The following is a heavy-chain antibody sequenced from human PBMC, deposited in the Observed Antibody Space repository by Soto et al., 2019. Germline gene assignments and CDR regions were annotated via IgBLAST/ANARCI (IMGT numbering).Heavy chain of an antibody. CDR1: GGSISSSSYY. Sequence: SETLSLTCTVSGGSISSSSYYWGWIRQPPGKGLEWIGSIYYSGSTYYNPSLKSRVTISVDTSKNQFSLKLSSVTAADTAVYYCARPSAPRVYALKTSGANAFDIWGQGTMVTVSS. D-gene: IGHD2-8*01. V-gene: IGHV4-39*01. CDR2: IYYSGST. CDR3: ARPSAPRVYALKTSGANAFDI. J-gene: IGHJ3*02.